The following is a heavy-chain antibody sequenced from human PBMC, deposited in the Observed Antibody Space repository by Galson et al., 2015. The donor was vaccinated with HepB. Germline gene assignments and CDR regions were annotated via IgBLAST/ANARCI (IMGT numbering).Heavy chain of an antibody. J-gene: IGHJ4*02. V-gene: IGHV1-69*13. D-gene: IGHD3-22*01. CDR1: GGTFSSYA. CDR2: IIPIFGTA. Sequence: SVKVSCKASGGTFSSYAISWVRQAPGQGLEWMGGIIPIFGTANYAQKFQGRVTITADESTSTAYMELSSLRSEDTAVYYCASHASSGYFYFDYWGQGTLVTVSS. CDR3: ASHASSGYFYFDY.